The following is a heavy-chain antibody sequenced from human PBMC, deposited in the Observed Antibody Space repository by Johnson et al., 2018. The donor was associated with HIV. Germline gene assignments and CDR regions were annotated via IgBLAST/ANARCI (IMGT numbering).Heavy chain of an antibody. D-gene: IGHD2-2*01. CDR3: ARVGYQLHDAFDL. Sequence: SWVRQAPGKGLEWVSYISSSGSTIYYADSVKGRFTLSRDNAKNSLFLQMHSLRVEDTAIYYCARVGYQLHDAFDLWGQGTMVTVSS. CDR2: ISSSGSTI. V-gene: IGHV3-11*01. J-gene: IGHJ3*01.